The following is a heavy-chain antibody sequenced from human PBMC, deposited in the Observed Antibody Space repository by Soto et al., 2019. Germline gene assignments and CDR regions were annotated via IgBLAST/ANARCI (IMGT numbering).Heavy chain of an antibody. CDR3: ARHVPDTTTGTYSFDY. J-gene: IGHJ4*02. V-gene: IGHV4-39*01. CDR2: LRYSGST. CDR1: AGYLSSSSYY. Sequence: PSETLSLTCTVSAGYLSSSSYYWGWIRQPPGKGLEWIESLRYSGSTYYNPSLKSRVITSVDTSKNQFSLKLSSVTAADTAVYYCARHVPDTTTGTYSFDYWGQGTLVTVSS. D-gene: IGHD5-18*01.